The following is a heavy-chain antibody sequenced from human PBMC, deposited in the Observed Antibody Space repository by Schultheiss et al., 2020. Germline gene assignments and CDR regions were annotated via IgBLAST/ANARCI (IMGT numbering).Heavy chain of an antibody. CDR2: MYYTGST. V-gene: IGHV4-34*01. Sequence: SETLSLTCAVYGGSFSGYYWSWIRQPPGKGLEWIGSMYYTGSTYYDTSLKSRVTISVDTSKNQFSLKLSSVTAADTAVYYCARQRGNYYGSGSYYKVYHAFDIWGQGTMVTGSS. CDR3: ARQRGNYYGSGSYYKVYHAFDI. J-gene: IGHJ3*02. D-gene: IGHD3-10*01. CDR1: GGSFSGYY.